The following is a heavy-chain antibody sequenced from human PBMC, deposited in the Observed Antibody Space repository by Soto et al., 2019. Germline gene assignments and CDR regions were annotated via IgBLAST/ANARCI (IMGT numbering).Heavy chain of an antibody. CDR2: INPRGST. V-gene: IGHV4-34*01. CDR3: ARGLPGRSSSWYHS. J-gene: IGHJ5*01. Sequence: SETLSLTCAVYGGSFSCYYWSWIRQPPGKGLEWIGEINPRGSTNYNPSLKSRVTISVDTSKNQFSLKLTSVTATDTAVYYCARGLPGRSSSWYHSWGQGTPVTV. CDR1: GGSFSCYY. D-gene: IGHD6-13*01.